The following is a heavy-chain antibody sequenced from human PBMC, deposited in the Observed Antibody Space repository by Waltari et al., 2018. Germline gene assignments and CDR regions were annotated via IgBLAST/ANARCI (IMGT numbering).Heavy chain of an antibody. V-gene: IGHV4-34*01. CDR3: AKWDRVIVSEGGAFDI. Sequence: QVQLQQWGAGLLKPSETLSLTCAVYGGSFSGYYWSWIRQPPGKGLEGIGEINHSGSTNYSPSLKSRVTISVDTSKNQVSLKLSSVTASDTAVYFCAKWDRVIVSEGGAFDIWGQGTMVTVSS. D-gene: IGHD3-22*01. CDR1: GGSFSGYY. CDR2: INHSGST. J-gene: IGHJ3*02.